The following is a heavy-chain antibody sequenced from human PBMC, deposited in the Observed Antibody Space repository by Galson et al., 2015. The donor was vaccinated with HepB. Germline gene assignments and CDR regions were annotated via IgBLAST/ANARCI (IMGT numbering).Heavy chain of an antibody. D-gene: IGHD6-13*01. CDR2: TYYNSKWLN. J-gene: IGHJ3*01. V-gene: IGHV6-1*01. Sequence: CAISGDSVSSSSAAWNWIRQSPSRGLEWLGRTYYNSKWLNVYAPSVKSRIAINPDTSKNQFTLQLNSVTPEDTAVYFCARVAYSSSRYFHALEVWGQGKVVTVSS. CDR1: GDSVSSSSAA. CDR3: ARVAYSSSRYFHALEV.